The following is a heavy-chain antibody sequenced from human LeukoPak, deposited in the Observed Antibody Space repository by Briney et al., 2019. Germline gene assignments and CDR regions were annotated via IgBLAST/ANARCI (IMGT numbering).Heavy chain of an antibody. CDR3: ARMRGSYYGSGSYYNVRYYYYMDV. V-gene: IGHV4-34*01. Sequence: SETLSLTCAVYGGSFSGYYWSWIRQPPGKGLEWIGEINHSGSTNYNPSLKSRVTISVDTSKNQSSLKLSSVTAADTAVYYCARMRGSYYGSGSYYNVRYYYYMDVWGKGTTVTVSS. D-gene: IGHD3-10*01. J-gene: IGHJ6*03. CDR2: INHSGST. CDR1: GGSFSGYY.